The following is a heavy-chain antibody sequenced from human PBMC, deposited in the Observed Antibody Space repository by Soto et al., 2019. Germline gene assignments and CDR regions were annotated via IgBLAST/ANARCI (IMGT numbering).Heavy chain of an antibody. CDR1: GGTFSSYA. Sequence: GGTFSSYAISWVRQAPGQGLEWMGGIIPIFATAKYAQKFQGRVTITADESTSTGYMELSSLRSEDTAVYYCARSQGGSSSLDIYYYYYYGMDVWGQGTTVTVSS. V-gene: IGHV1-69*01. CDR3: ARSQGGSSSLDIYYYYYYGMDV. J-gene: IGHJ6*02. D-gene: IGHD2-15*01. CDR2: IIPIFATA.